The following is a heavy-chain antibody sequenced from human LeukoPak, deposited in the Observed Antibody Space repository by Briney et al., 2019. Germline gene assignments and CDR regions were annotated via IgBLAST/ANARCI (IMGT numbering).Heavy chain of an antibody. J-gene: IGHJ4*02. CDR3: ARGRNYFPIDY. CDR1: MFIVSNSH. D-gene: IGHD2/OR15-2a*01. V-gene: IGHV3-53*01. CDR2: IYNDGRT. Sequence: GGSLRLSCAASMFIVSNSHMTWVRQTPVKGLEWVSVIYNDGRTYYADSVKGRFSISRDNFRNILYLQMDSLRAEDTAVYYCARGRNYFPIDYWGQGTLVTVSS.